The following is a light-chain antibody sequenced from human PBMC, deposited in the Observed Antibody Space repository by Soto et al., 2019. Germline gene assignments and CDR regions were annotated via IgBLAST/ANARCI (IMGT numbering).Light chain of an antibody. J-gene: IGKJ1*01. CDR2: DAS. CDR1: QSVSSY. CDR3: QQRSNWT. V-gene: IGKV3-11*01. Sequence: EIVLTQSPATLSLSPGERATLSCRASQSVSSYLAWSQQKPGQAPRLLIYDASNRATGIPARFSGSRSGTGFPFTISILEPEDFAVYSCQQRSNWTFGQGTKVNIK.